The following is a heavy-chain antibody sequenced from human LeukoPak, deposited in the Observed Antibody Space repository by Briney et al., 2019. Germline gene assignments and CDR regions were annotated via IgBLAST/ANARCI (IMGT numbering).Heavy chain of an antibody. Sequence: ASVKVSCKASGYTFTGYYMHWVRQAPGQGLEGMGRINPNSGGTNYAQKFQGRVTMTRDTSISTPYMELSRLRSDDTAVYYCARQSLVNYYYYSMDVWGKGTTVTVSS. CDR2: INPNSGGT. V-gene: IGHV1-2*06. D-gene: IGHD2-2*01. CDR3: ARQSLVNYYYYSMDV. J-gene: IGHJ6*03. CDR1: GYTFTGYY.